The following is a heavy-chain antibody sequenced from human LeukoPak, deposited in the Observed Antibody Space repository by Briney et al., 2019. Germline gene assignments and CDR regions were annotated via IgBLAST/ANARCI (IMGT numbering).Heavy chain of an antibody. Sequence: SQTLSLTCTVSGGSISSGTYYWSWIRQPAGKGLEWIVRIYTSGSTNYNPSLKSRVTISLDTSKNQFSLRLNSVTAADTAVYYCARESGYSNNVDYWGQGTLVTVSS. J-gene: IGHJ4*02. CDR1: GGSISSGTYY. CDR2: IYTSGST. D-gene: IGHD4-11*01. CDR3: ARESGYSNNVDY. V-gene: IGHV4-61*02.